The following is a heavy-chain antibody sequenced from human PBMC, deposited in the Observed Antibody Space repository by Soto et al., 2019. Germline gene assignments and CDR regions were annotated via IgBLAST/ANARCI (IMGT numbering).Heavy chain of an antibody. CDR2: IIPILGIA. J-gene: IGHJ5*02. D-gene: IGHD3-3*01. V-gene: IGHV1-69*02. CDR1: GGTFSSYT. CDR3: ARALTIFGVVIDNNWFDP. Sequence: QVQLVQSGAEVKKPGSSVKVSCKASGGTFSSYTISWVRQAPGQGLEWMGRIIPILGIANYAQKFQGRVTITADKSTSTAYMELSSLRSEDTAVYYCARALTIFGVVIDNNWFDPWGLGTLVTVSS.